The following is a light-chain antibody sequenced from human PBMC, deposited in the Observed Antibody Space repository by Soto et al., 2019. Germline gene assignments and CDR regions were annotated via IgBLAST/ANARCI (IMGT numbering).Light chain of an antibody. Sequence: DIVMTQSPLSLPVTPGEPASISCRSSQSLLHSNGYNYLDWYLQKPGQSPQLLIYLGSNRASGVPDRFSGSGSGTDFTLKTSRVEAEDVGVYYCMQPLQAPRTFGQGTKVYIK. CDR2: LGS. CDR1: QSLLHSNGYNY. CDR3: MQPLQAPRT. J-gene: IGKJ1*01. V-gene: IGKV2-28*01.